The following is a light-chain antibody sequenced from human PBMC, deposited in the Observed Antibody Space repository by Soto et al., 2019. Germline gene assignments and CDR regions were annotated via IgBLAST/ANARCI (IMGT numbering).Light chain of an antibody. CDR1: QDINKF. CDR3: QQLKTYPYP. V-gene: IGKV1-9*01. CDR2: SAS. J-gene: IGKJ2*01. Sequence: IQLTQSPSSLSASVGDSVTLTCRASQDINKFLAWFQQTPGKAPKLLVYSASTLHSGVPSRFSGSGSGTDFALTISSLQPEDFATYYCQQLKTYPYPFGQGTRLDIK.